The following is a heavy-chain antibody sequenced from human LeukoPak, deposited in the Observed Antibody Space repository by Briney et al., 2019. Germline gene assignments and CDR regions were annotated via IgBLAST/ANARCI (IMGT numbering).Heavy chain of an antibody. V-gene: IGHV1-69*13. CDR1: GGTFSSYA. CDR3: ARDRREQREVPGQLFDY. D-gene: IGHD1/OR15-1a*01. Sequence: SVKVSCKASGGTFSSYAISWVRQAPGQGLEWMGGIIPIFGTANYAQKFQGRVTITADESTSTAYMELSSLRSEDTAVYYCARDRREQREVPGQLFDYWGQGTLVTVSS. CDR2: IIPIFGTA. J-gene: IGHJ4*02.